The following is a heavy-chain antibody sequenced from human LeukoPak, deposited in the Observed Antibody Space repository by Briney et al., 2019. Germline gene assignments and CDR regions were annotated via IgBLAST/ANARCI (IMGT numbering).Heavy chain of an antibody. CDR2: IYYSGST. V-gene: IGHV4-39*01. Sequence: PSATLSLTCTVSGGSISSSSYYWGWIRQPPGQGLEWIGSIYYSGSTYYNPSLKSRVTISVDTSKDQFSLRLTSVTAADTAVYYCARTWIPTPLDYWGQGTLVTVSS. CDR3: ARTWIPTPLDY. J-gene: IGHJ4*02. CDR1: GGSISSSSYY. D-gene: IGHD1-1*01.